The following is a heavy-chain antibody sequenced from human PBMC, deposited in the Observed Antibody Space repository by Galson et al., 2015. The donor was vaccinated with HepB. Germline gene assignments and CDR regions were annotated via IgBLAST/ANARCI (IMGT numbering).Heavy chain of an antibody. CDR3: AKDTAYDSSGYHLDY. CDR2: ISWDGGST. D-gene: IGHD3-22*01. Sequence: SLRLSCAASGFTFDDYTMHWVRQAPGKGLEWVSLISWDGGSTYYADSVKGRFTISRDNSKNSLYLQMNSLRTEDTALYYCAKDTAYDSSGYHLDYWGQGTLVTVSS. J-gene: IGHJ4*02. V-gene: IGHV3-43*01. CDR1: GFTFDDYT.